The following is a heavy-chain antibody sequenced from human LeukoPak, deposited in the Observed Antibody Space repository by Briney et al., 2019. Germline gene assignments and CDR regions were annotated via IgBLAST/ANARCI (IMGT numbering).Heavy chain of an antibody. V-gene: IGHV3-23*01. J-gene: IGHJ4*02. CDR3: AKNGYCSSTSCPGPDY. CDR1: GFTFSSYA. D-gene: IGHD2-2*03. Sequence: GGSLRLSCAASGFTFSSYAMSWVRQAPGKGLEWVSAISGSGGSTYYADSVKGRFTISRDNSKNTPYLQMNSLRAEDTAVYYCAKNGYCSSTSCPGPDYWGQGTLVTVSS. CDR2: ISGSGGST.